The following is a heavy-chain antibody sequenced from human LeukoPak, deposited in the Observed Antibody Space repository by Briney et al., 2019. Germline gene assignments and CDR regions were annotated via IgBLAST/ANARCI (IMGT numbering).Heavy chain of an antibody. D-gene: IGHD3-16*02. Sequence: QSGGSLRLSCAASGFTFDDYAMHRVRQAPGKGLERVSLISGDGGSTYYADSVKGRFTISRDNSKNSLYLQMNSLRTEDTALYYCAKGPYYDYVWGSYRLPYFDYWGQGTLVTVSS. V-gene: IGHV3-43*02. CDR1: GFTFDDYA. CDR3: AKGPYYDYVWGSYRLPYFDY. CDR2: ISGDGGST. J-gene: IGHJ4*02.